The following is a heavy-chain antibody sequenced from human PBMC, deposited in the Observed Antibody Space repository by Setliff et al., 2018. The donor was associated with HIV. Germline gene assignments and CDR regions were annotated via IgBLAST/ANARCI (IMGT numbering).Heavy chain of an antibody. CDR3: AREGFGNTGDIPMAVLDY. D-gene: IGHD5-18*01. Sequence: GASVKVSCKASGYTFTGHDIHWVRQAPGQGLEWMGWMNRDTGDTNSAQTFQGRVTMTRDTSISTAYMELSRLRSDDTAIYYCAREGFGNTGDIPMAVLDYWGQGTLVTVSS. V-gene: IGHV1-2*02. J-gene: IGHJ4*02. CDR1: GYTFTGHD. CDR2: MNRDTGDT.